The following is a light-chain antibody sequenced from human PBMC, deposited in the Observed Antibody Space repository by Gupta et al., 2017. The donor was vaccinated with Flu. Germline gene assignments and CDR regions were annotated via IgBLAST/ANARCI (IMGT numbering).Light chain of an antibody. V-gene: IGLV1-40*01. CDR1: SSNIGSCFD. J-gene: IGLJ2*01. CDR3: QYYAATRSGNNVV. Sequence: QSVLTQPPSVSGAPGQRVTISCTGDSSNIGSCFDVHWYHQPPGTAPKILIVGNTLRSEGGPERFSGSTSGTAASLAITGLQAEEEAEDVCQYYAATRSGNNVVFGGGTKLTVL. CDR2: GNT.